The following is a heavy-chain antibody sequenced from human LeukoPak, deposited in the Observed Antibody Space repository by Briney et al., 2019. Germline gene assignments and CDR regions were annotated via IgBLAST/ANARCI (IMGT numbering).Heavy chain of an antibody. D-gene: IGHD3-3*01. J-gene: IGHJ4*02. CDR2: IYPGDSDT. V-gene: IGHV5-51*01. CDR3: ARQNDFRLDY. CDR1: GYTLSSYW. Sequence: GESLRISCKGSGYTLSSYWIGWVRQMPGKGLEWMGIIYPGDSDTRYSPSLQGQVTISVDTSIGTAYLQWSSLKASDTAIYYCARQNDFRLDYWGQGTLVTVPS.